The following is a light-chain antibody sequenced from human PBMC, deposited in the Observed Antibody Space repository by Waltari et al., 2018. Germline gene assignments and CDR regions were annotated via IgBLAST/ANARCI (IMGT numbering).Light chain of an antibody. CDR3: SSYTSSGGV. CDR1: SSDVGGYNY. V-gene: IGLV2-14*01. Sequence: QSALTQPASVSGSPGQSITISCTGTSSDVGGYNYVSWYQQHPGKAPKLMIYDVSKRPSGVSNRFSGSKSGNTASLTISGLQAEDEADYYCSSYTSSGGVFGTGTKVTVL. J-gene: IGLJ1*01. CDR2: DVS.